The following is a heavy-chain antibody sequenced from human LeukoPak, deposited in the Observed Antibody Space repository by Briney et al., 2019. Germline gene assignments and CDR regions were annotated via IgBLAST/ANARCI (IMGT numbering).Heavy chain of an antibody. Sequence: GGSLRLSCAASGFTFSSYSMNWVRQAPGKGLEWVSSISSSSYIYYADSVKGRFTISRDNAKNSLYLQMNSLRAEDTAVYYCARGSPDYYYMDVWGKGTTVTVSS. V-gene: IGHV3-21*01. CDR1: GFTFSSYS. J-gene: IGHJ6*03. D-gene: IGHD3-10*01. CDR2: ISSSSYI. CDR3: ARGSPDYYYMDV.